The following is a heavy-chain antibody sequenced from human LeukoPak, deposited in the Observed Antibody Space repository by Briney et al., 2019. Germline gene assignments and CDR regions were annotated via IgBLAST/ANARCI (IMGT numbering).Heavy chain of an antibody. CDR1: GYTFTSYD. V-gene: IGHV1-8*03. CDR3: ARGAEYSSSTDAFDI. CDR2: KNPNSANT. D-gene: IGHD6-6*01. J-gene: IGHJ3*02. Sequence: ASVKVSCKASGYTFTSYDINWVRQATGQGLEWMGWKNPNSANTGYAQKFQGRVTITRTTSISTAYMELSSLRSEDTAVYYCARGAEYSSSTDAFDIWGQGTMVTVSS.